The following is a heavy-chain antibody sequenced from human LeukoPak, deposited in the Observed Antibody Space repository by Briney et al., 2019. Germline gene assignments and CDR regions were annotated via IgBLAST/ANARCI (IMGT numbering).Heavy chain of an antibody. CDR2: INHSGST. D-gene: IGHD2-21*02. Sequence: SETLSLTCAVYGGSFSGYYWSWIRQPPGKGLEWIGEINHSGSTNYNPSLKSRVTISVDTSKNQFSLKLSSVTAADTAVYYCARGVTPDYWGQGTLVTVPS. J-gene: IGHJ4*02. V-gene: IGHV4-34*01. CDR1: GGSFSGYY. CDR3: ARGVTPDY.